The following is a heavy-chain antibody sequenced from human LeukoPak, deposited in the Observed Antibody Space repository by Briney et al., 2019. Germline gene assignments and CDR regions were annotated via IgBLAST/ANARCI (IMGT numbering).Heavy chain of an antibody. D-gene: IGHD3-16*01. J-gene: IGHJ5*02. CDR3: VRGRGYYDSYNGYYDPDNWFET. CDR2: LDPKYSDT. V-gene: IGHV5-51*01. CDR1: GYTYIKYC. Sequence: GKSLKISCKTSGYTYIKYCIGWMRQKSGKGLEWMGILDPKYSDTRYSPSFQGPVTISADTSTSTAYLQWSSLMALDTGMYYCVRGRGYYDSYNGYYDPDNWFETWGQGTLVTVSS.